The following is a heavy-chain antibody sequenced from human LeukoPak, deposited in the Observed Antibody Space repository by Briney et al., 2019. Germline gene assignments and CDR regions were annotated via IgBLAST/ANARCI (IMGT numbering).Heavy chain of an antibody. CDR3: ARGGAYYYYMEV. V-gene: IGHV3-21*01. CDR1: GFIFSSYS. CDR2: ISSSSSYI. Sequence: GGSLRLSCAASGFIFSSYSMNWVRQAPGRGLEWVSSISSSSSYIYYADSLKGRFTISRDNAKNSLYLQMNSLRAEDTAVYYCARGGAYYYYMEVWGKGTTVTASS. J-gene: IGHJ6*03. D-gene: IGHD4/OR15-4a*01.